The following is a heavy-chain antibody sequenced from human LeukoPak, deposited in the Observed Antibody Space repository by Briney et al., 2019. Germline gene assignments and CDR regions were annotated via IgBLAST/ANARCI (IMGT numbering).Heavy chain of an antibody. D-gene: IGHD6-13*01. Sequence: SETLSLTRAVYGGSFSGYYWSWIRQPPGKGLEWIGEINHSGSTNYNPSLKSRVTISVDTSKNQFSLKLSSVTAADTAVYYCARDRGYSSSWYGDWFDPWGQGTLVTVSS. V-gene: IGHV4-34*01. CDR3: ARDRGYSSSWYGDWFDP. CDR2: INHSGST. CDR1: GGSFSGYY. J-gene: IGHJ5*02.